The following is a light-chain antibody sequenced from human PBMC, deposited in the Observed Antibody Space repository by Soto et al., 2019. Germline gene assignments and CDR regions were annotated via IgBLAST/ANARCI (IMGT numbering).Light chain of an antibody. Sequence: DILLTQSPATLSVSPGERATLSCRASQNIGTYLAWYQQKPGQAPRLLIYGASSRAPGIPDRFSGSGSGADFTLTIGRLEPEDFAVYYCHQYGISPPRTFGQGTKVDIK. CDR1: QNIGTY. CDR3: HQYGISPPRT. CDR2: GAS. J-gene: IGKJ1*01. V-gene: IGKV3-20*01.